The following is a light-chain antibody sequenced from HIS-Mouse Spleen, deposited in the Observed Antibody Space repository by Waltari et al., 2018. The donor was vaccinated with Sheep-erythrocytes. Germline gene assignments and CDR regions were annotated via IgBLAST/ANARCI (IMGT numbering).Light chain of an antibody. J-gene: IGKJ2*01. V-gene: IGKV1-33*01. Sequence: DIQMTQSPSSLSASVGDRVTITCQASQDISNYLNWYQQKTGKAPKLLIYDASNLETGVPSRFSGSGSGTDFTFTISSLQPEDIATYYCQQYNNLPSTFGQGTKLEIK. CDR2: DAS. CDR3: QQYNNLPST. CDR1: QDISNY.